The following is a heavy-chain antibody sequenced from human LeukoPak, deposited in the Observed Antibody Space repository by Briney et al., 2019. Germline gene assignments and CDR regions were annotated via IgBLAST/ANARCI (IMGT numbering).Heavy chain of an antibody. V-gene: IGHV1-18*01. CDR2: ISAYNGNT. J-gene: IGHJ4*02. Sequence: ASVTVSCKASGYTFTSYGISWVRQAPGQGLEWMGCISAYNGNTNYAQKLQGRVTMTTDTSTSTAYMELRSLRSDDTAVYYCAREGTLILWNEEIPYYFDYWGQGTLVTVSS. CDR1: GYTFTSYG. CDR3: AREGTLILWNEEIPYYFDY. D-gene: IGHD1-1*01.